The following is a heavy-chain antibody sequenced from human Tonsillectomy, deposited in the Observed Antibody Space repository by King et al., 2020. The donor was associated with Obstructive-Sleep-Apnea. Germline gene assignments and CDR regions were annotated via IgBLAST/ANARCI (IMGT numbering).Heavy chain of an antibody. CDR1: GDSISTSYY. V-gene: IGHV4-39*07. J-gene: IGHJ4*02. CDR3: ARGPSLGEENDY. Sequence: QLQESGPGLVKPSETLSLTCTVSGDSISTSYYWTWIRKPPGKGLEWIGSIYYSGRTYYNPSLKSRVTISVDTSKNQFSLNLSSVTAADTAVYYCARGPSLGEENDYWGQGTLVTVSS. CDR2: IYYSGRT. D-gene: IGHD2-21*01.